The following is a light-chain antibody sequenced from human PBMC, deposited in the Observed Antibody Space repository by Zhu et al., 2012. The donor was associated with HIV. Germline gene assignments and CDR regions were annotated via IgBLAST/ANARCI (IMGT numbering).Light chain of an antibody. J-gene: IGKJ4*01. Sequence: EVVVTQSPATLSVSPGERATLSCRASQNVGRNLAWYQQKPGQAPRFLISAASTRATGIPGRFSGSGSGTEFTLTISSLQSEDFAIYYCQQYDNWPLTFGGGTK. CDR1: QNVGRN. V-gene: IGKV3-15*01. CDR2: AAS. CDR3: QQYDNWPLT.